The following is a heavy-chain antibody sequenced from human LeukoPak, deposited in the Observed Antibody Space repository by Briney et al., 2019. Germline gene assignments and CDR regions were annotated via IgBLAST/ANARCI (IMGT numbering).Heavy chain of an antibody. J-gene: IGHJ6*02. D-gene: IGHD6-13*01. CDR2: IYTSGST. CDR3: ASEPSYSSSWYSLATGYYYGMDV. V-gene: IGHV4-59*10. CDR1: GGSFSGYY. Sequence: SSETLSLTCAVYGGSFSGYYWSWIRQPAGKGLEWIGRIYTSGSTNYNPSLKSRVTMSVDTSKNQFSLKLSSVTAADTAVYYCASEPSYSSSWYSLATGYYYGMDVWGQGTTVTVSS.